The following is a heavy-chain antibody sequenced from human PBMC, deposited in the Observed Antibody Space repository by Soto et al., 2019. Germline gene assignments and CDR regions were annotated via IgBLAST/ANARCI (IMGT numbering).Heavy chain of an antibody. Sequence: GGSLRHSCAASGFTFSSYAMSWVRQAPGKGLEWVSAISGSGGSTYYADSVKGRFTISRDNSKNTLYLQMNSLRAEDTAVYYCAKDLATICWYFNYYYGMDVCGQGTTVTVSS. V-gene: IGHV3-23*01. CDR2: ISGSGGST. CDR1: GFTFSSYA. J-gene: IGHJ6*02. CDR3: AKDLATICWYFNYYYGMDV. D-gene: IGHD5-12*01.